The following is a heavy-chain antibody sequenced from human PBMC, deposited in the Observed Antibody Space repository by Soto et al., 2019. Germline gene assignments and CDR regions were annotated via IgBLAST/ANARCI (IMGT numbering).Heavy chain of an antibody. CDR2: ISAYNGNT. CDR1: GYTFTSYG. D-gene: IGHD3-10*01. V-gene: IGHV1-18*01. CDR3: ARIPESFGELYHWFDP. J-gene: IGHJ5*02. Sequence: GASVKVSCKASGYTFTSYGISWVRQAPGQGLEWMGWISAYNGNTNYAQKLQGRVTMTTDTSTSTAYMELRSLRSDDTAVYYCARIPESFGELYHWFDPWGQRTLVTVSS.